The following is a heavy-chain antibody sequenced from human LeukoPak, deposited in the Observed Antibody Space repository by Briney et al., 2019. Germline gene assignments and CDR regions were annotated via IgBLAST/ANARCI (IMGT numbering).Heavy chain of an antibody. D-gene: IGHD2-2*01. V-gene: IGHV3-21*01. J-gene: IGHJ6*02. CDR1: GFTFSNYA. CDR3: ARTHQENGMDV. CDR2: ISSSSSYI. Sequence: GGSLRLSCVMSGFTFSNYAMNWVRQAPGKGLEWVSPISSSSSYIYYADSVKGRFTISRDNAKNSLYLQMNSLRAEDTAVYYCARTHQENGMDVWGQGTTVTVSS.